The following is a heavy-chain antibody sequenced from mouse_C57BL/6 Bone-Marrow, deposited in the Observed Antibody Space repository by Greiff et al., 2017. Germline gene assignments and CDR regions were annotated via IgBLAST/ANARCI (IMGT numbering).Heavy chain of an antibody. J-gene: IGHJ3*01. Sequence: EVQLVESGGDLVKPGGSLKLSCAASGFTFSSYGMSWVRQTPDKRLEWVATISSGGSYTYYPDSVKGRFTFSIDNAKNTLYLQMSSLKSEDTAMYYCARLGNSAWFAYWGQGTLVTVSA. CDR1: GFTFSSYG. D-gene: IGHD2-1*01. CDR3: ARLGNSAWFAY. CDR2: ISSGGSYT. V-gene: IGHV5-6*01.